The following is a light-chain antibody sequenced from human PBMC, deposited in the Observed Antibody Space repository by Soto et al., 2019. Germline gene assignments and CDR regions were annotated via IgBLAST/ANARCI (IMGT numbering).Light chain of an antibody. Sequence: EVMLTQSPGTLSLSPGERATLSCRASQSVSSNYLAWYQQKSGQAPRLLIYGASNSATGIPDRFSGSGSGTDFTLTIRRLELEDFAVYYCQQYDTSPRTFGQGTKVEFK. CDR1: QSVSSNY. CDR3: QQYDTSPRT. J-gene: IGKJ1*01. CDR2: GAS. V-gene: IGKV3-20*01.